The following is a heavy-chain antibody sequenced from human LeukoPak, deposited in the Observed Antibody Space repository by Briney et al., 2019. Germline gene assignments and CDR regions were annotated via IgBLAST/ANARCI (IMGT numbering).Heavy chain of an antibody. CDR2: IQYDESDK. CDR1: GLTFSTSG. J-gene: IGHJ4*02. V-gene: IGHV3-30*02. CDR3: AREGGITVAGKFDS. D-gene: IGHD6-19*01. Sequence: AESLRLSCAASGLTFSTSGMHWVRQAPGKGLEWVAFIQYDESDKYYADSVRGRFTISRDNSKNTLYLQMNSLRAEDTAVYYCAREGGITVAGKFDSWGQGTLVTVSS.